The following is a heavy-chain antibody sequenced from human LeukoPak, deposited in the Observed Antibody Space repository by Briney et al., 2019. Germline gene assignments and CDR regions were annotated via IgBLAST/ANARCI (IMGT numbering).Heavy chain of an antibody. CDR1: GYTFTSYD. Sequence: ASVKVSCKASGYTFTSYDINWVRQATGQGLEWMGWISAYNGNTNYAQKLQGRVTMTTDTSTSTAYMELRSLRSDDTAVYYCARDEKVNYYGSGSYRRWFDPWGQGTLVTVSS. V-gene: IGHV1-18*01. D-gene: IGHD3-10*01. CDR3: ARDEKVNYYGSGSYRRWFDP. J-gene: IGHJ5*02. CDR2: ISAYNGNT.